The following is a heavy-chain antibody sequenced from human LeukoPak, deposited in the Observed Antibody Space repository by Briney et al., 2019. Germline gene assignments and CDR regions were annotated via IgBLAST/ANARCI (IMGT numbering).Heavy chain of an antibody. V-gene: IGHV1-18*01. D-gene: IGHD6-6*01. CDR2: ISVYNGNT. Sequence: ASVKVSCKASGYIFINYGISWVRQAPGQALEWMRCISVYNGNTDYAQKFQGRVTMTTDTSTPTAHMKLKSQISDDTPVLYCARLQLGGSSSCYYYYYTDFWGKGTTVTVSS. CDR1: GYIFINYG. J-gene: IGHJ6*03. CDR3: ARLQLGGSSSCYYYYYTDF.